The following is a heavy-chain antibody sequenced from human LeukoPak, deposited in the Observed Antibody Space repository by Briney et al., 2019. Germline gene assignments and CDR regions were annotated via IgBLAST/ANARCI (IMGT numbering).Heavy chain of an antibody. J-gene: IGHJ6*03. D-gene: IGHD3-3*01. CDR1: GFTFSSYG. V-gene: IGHV3-30*02. CDR3: AKGGGYDFWSGLGYYYYYMDV. CDR2: IRYDGSNK. Sequence: PGGSLRLSCAASGFTFSSYGMHWVRQAPGKGLEWVAFIRYDGSNKYYADSVKGRFTISRDNSKNTLYLQMNSLRAEDTAVYYCAKGGGYDFWSGLGYYYYYMDVWGKGTTVTVSS.